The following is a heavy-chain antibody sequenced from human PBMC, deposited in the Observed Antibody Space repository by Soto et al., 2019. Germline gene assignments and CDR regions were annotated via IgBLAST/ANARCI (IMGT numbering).Heavy chain of an antibody. D-gene: IGHD2-8*02. Sequence: SETLCLTCAVYGGSFSGYDWTGIRQPPGTGLEWIGEINHSGSSNYNPSLKSRVTISVDTSKNQFSLKLTSVTAADTAVYYCAREKITGLFDYWGQGTLVTVSS. CDR1: GGSFSGYD. CDR3: AREKITGLFDY. J-gene: IGHJ4*02. CDR2: INHSGSS. V-gene: IGHV4-34*01.